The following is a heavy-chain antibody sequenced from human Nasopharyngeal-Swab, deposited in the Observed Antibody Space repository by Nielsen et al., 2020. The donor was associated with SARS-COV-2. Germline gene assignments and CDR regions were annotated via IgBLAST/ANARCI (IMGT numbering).Heavy chain of an antibody. CDR3: ARGSPRRHYGDYGDFDY. CDR1: GFTFSSYD. V-gene: IGHV3-13*01. CDR2: IGTAGDT. J-gene: IGHJ4*02. Sequence: GGSLRLSCAASGFTFSSYDMHWVRQATGKGLEWVSAIGTAGDTYYPGSVKGRFTISRENAKNSLYLQMNSLGAGDTAVYYCARGSPRRHYGDYGDFDYWGQGTLVTVSS. D-gene: IGHD4-17*01.